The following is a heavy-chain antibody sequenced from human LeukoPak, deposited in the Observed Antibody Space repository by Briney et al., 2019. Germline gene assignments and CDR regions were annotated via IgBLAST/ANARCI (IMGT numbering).Heavy chain of an antibody. CDR1: GYSFTSYW. CDR2: IDPNGSYT. J-gene: IGHJ4*02. V-gene: IGHV5-10-1*01. CDR3: ARHKPSDGEDY. D-gene: IGHD3-10*01. Sequence: GESLRISCKGSGYSFTSYWITWVRQMPGKGLEWMGRIDPNGSYTNYSPSFQGHVTISADKSIRTAYLQWSRLKASDTAMYYCARHKPSDGEDYWGQGTLVTVSS.